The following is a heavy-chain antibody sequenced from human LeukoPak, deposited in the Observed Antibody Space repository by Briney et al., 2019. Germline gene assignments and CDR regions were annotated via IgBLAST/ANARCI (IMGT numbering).Heavy chain of an antibody. V-gene: IGHV3-13*01. CDR2: IGTAGDT. Sequence: GGSLRLSCAASGFTFSRYDMHWVRQATGKGLEWVSAIGTAGDTYYPGSVKGRFTISRDNAKNSLYLQMNSLRAEDTAVYYCARIRAEYSSSYYFDYWGQGTLVTVSS. CDR1: GFTFSRYD. J-gene: IGHJ4*02. D-gene: IGHD6-6*01. CDR3: ARIRAEYSSSYYFDY.